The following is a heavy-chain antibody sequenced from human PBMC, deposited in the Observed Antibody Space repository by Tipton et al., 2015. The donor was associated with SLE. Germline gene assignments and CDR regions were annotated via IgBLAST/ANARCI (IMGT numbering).Heavy chain of an antibody. D-gene: IGHD4-17*01. CDR2: IYTSGST. J-gene: IGHJ6*02. V-gene: IGHV4-4*09. Sequence: TLSLTCTVSGGSISSYYWSWIRQPPGKGLEWIGYIYTSGSTNYNPSLKSRVTISVDTSKNQFSLKLSSVTAADTAVYYCARYGVGYYYYGMDVWGQGTTVTVSS. CDR3: ARYGVGYYYYGMDV. CDR1: GGSISSYY.